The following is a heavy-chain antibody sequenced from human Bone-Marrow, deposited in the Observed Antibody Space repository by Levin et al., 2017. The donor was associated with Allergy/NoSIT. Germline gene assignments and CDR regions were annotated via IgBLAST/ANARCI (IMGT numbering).Heavy chain of an antibody. D-gene: IGHD3-10*01. V-gene: IGHV4-59*01. J-gene: IGHJ5*02. CDR2: IYNGDTT. CDR1: GASIRSSY. CDR3: ARDSYGSGSYGWFDP. Sequence: PSQTLSLTCTVSGASIRSSYWSWIRESPGKGLEWIGHIYNGDTTTSNPSLKSRVTMSMDTSKNQFSLTLNSLSAADTAIYYCARDSYGSGSYGWFDPWGQGALVTVSS.